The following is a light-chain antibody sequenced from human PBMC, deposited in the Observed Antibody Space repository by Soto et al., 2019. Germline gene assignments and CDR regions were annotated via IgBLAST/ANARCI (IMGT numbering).Light chain of an antibody. CDR1: SSDVGGYNY. Sequence: QSALTQPASVSGSPGQSITISCTGTSSDVGGYNYVSWYQQHPGKAPKLMIYEVNNRPSGVSFRFSGSKSGSTASLTISGLQAEDEADYYCSSYTRTNTLVFGGGTKLTVL. J-gene: IGLJ2*01. CDR2: EVN. V-gene: IGLV2-14*01. CDR3: SSYTRTNTLV.